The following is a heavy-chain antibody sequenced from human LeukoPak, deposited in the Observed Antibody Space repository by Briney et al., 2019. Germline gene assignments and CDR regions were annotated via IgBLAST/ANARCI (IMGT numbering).Heavy chain of an antibody. CDR2: INPNSGGT. J-gene: IGHJ3*02. D-gene: IGHD2-2*01. CDR3: ARDRELWNGDIVVVPAALRAFDI. Sequence: ASVKVSCKASGYTFTGYYMHWVRQAPGQGLEWMGWINPNSGGTNYAQKFQGRVTMTRDTSISTAYMELSTLRSDDTAVYYCARDRELWNGDIVVVPAALRAFDIWGQGTMVTVSS. CDR1: GYTFTGYY. V-gene: IGHV1-2*02.